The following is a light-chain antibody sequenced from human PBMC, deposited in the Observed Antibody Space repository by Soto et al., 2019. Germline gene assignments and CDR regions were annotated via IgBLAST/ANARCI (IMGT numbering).Light chain of an antibody. CDR1: SSDVGGYNY. CDR2: EVS. V-gene: IGLV2-14*01. Sequence: QSALTQPASVSGSPGQSITISCTGTSSDVGGYNYVSWYQQHPGKAPKPIIYEVSNRPPGVSNRFSGSKSGNTASLTISGLQAEDEADYYCSSYTSSSTRVFGTGTKVTVL. J-gene: IGLJ1*01. CDR3: SSYTSSSTRV.